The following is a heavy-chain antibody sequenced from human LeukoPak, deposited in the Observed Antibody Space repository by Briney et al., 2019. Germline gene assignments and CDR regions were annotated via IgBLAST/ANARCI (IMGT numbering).Heavy chain of an antibody. CDR2: ISGSGGSP. CDR3: AKGGSSAYYYARGFDY. J-gene: IGHJ4*02. CDR1: GFTFSSYA. D-gene: IGHD3-22*01. Sequence: PGGSLRLSCAASGFTFSSYAMSWVRQAPGKGLEWVSAISGSGGSPYYADSVKGRFTISRDNSKNTLYLQVNSLRAEDTAVYYRAKGGSSAYYYARGFDYWGQGTLVTVSS. V-gene: IGHV3-23*01.